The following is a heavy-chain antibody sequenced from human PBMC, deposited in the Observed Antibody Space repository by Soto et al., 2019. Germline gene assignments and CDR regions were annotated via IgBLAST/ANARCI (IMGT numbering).Heavy chain of an antibody. CDR3: ARAGYCSGGSCYWYFDL. CDR1: GCTFSSYT. CDR2: IIPILGIA. Sequence: SVKVSCKASGCTFSSYTISWVRQAPGQGLEWMGRIIPILGIANYAQKFQGRVTITADKSTSTAYMELSSLRSEDTAVYYCARAGYCSGGSCYWYFDLWGRGTLVTVSS. V-gene: IGHV1-69*02. J-gene: IGHJ2*01. D-gene: IGHD2-15*01.